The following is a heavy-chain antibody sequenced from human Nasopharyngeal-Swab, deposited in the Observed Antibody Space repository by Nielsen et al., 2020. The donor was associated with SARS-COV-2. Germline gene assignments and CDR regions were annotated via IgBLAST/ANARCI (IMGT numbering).Heavy chain of an antibody. J-gene: IGHJ4*02. CDR1: GFIFSASA. V-gene: IGHV3-73*01. CDR3: TTDFYFDY. Sequence: GESLKISCAASGFIFSASAIHWVRQASGKGLEWVGRIGDKDHNYATTYGASVQGRFTISRDDSKITAFLQMDSLKTEDTALYYCTTDFYFDYWGQGTLVTVSS. CDR2: IGDKDHNYAT.